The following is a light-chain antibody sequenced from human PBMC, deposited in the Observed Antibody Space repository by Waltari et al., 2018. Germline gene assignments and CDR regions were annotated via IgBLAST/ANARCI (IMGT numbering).Light chain of an antibody. CDR2: WAF. CDR1: QSVFYSPNKKEF. CDR3: QQYYSPPFT. V-gene: IGKV4-1*01. J-gene: IGKJ2*01. Sequence: DIVMTQSPDSLAVSLGERATINCKSSQSVFYSPNKKEFLAWYQQKPGQPPRLLIYWAFTRESGVPDRFTGSGSGTEFALTISSLQAEDLAVYYCQQYYSPPFTFGQGTKLEIK.